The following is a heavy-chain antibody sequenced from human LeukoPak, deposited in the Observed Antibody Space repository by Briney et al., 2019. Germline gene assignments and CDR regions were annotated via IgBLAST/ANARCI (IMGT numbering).Heavy chain of an antibody. Sequence: GXSLRLFCAASGFTFSSYWMHWVRQAPGKGLVWVSRINSDGSSTIYADSVKGRFTISRDNAKNTLYLQMNSLRAEDTAVYYCARGDIVVVPAAISYMDVWGKGTTVTVSS. CDR3: ARGDIVVVPAAISYMDV. D-gene: IGHD2-2*01. J-gene: IGHJ6*03. CDR1: GFTFSSYW. V-gene: IGHV3-74*01. CDR2: INSDGSST.